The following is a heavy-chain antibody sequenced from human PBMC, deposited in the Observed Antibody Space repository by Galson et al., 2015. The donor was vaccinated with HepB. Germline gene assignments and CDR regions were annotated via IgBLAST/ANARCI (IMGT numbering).Heavy chain of an antibody. Sequence: SVKVSCKASGYTFTNYYMHWVRQAPGQGLEWMGVINPSGGSTTHAQKFQGRVIMTRDTSTSPVYMELRSLRSEDTAVYYCARNPYSGSSYRRSQYYGMDVWGQGTTVTVSS. D-gene: IGHD1-26*01. V-gene: IGHV1-46*01. J-gene: IGHJ6*02. CDR1: GYTFTNYY. CDR2: INPSGGST. CDR3: ARNPYSGSSYRRSQYYGMDV.